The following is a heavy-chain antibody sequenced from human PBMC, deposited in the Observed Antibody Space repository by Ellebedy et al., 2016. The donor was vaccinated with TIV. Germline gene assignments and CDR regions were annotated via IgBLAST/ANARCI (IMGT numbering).Heavy chain of an antibody. V-gene: IGHV7-4-1*02. CDR1: GYTFTNYA. D-gene: IGHD3-10*01. CDR2: INTNTGTP. J-gene: IGHJ4*02. CDR3: AKDRDSDF. Sequence: AASVKVSCKASGYTFTNYAMNWVRQAPGQGLEWMGWINTNTGTPTYAQGFTGRFVFSLDTSLSTAYLPISSLEAEDTAMYYCAKDRDSDFWGQGTLVTVSS.